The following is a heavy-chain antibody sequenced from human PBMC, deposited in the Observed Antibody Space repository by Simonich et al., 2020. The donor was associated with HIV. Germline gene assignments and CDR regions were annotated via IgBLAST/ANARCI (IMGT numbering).Heavy chain of an antibody. CDR1: GGSFSGYY. CDR2: INHSWST. D-gene: IGHD2-21*02. Sequence: QVQLQQWCAGLLKPSETLSLTCAVYGGSFSGYYWSWIRQPPGKGLEWIGEINHSWSTNYNPSLKSRVTMSVDTSKNQFSLKLNSVTAADTAIYYCARLRGDRYDYWGQGTLVTVSS. J-gene: IGHJ4*02. V-gene: IGHV4-34*01. CDR3: ARLRGDRYDY.